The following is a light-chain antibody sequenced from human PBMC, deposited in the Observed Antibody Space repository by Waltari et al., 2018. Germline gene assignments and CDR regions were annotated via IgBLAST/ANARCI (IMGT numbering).Light chain of an antibody. Sequence: DIQMTQSPSSLYATLGDRVTITCQASQDISNYLNWYQQKPGKAPKLLIYDASNLETGVPSRFSGSGSGTDFTFTISSLQPEDIATYYCQQYDNLPITFGQGTRLEIK. CDR3: QQYDNLPIT. V-gene: IGKV1-33*01. CDR2: DAS. CDR1: QDISNY. J-gene: IGKJ5*01.